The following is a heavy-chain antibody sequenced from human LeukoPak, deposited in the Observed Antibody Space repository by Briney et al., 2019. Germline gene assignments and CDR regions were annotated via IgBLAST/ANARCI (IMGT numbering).Heavy chain of an antibody. CDR2: IYTSGST. CDR3: ASTKAGYSSGWPRNYYYYYMDV. Sequence: SQTLSLTCTVSGGSISSGSYYWSWIRQPAGKGLEWIGCIYTSGSTNYNPSLKSRVTISVDTSKNQFSLKLSSVTTADTAVYYCASTKAGYSSGWPRNYYYYYMDVWGKGNTVTVSS. CDR1: GGSISSGSYY. J-gene: IGHJ6*03. D-gene: IGHD6-19*01. V-gene: IGHV4-61*02.